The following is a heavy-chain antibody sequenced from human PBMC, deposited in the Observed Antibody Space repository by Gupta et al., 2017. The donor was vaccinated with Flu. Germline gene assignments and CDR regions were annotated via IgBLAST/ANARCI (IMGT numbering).Heavy chain of an antibody. Sequence: EVFLVESGGGLAHPGGAMRLSCAASGCDFNSYEMSWVRQAPGRGLEWVAFISSSAVTYYTDPVRCRFTISRDNANKLLYLQMSSLRGEDTAIYYCARGHWDNWGQGTLVTVSS. CDR3: ARGHWDN. CDR1: GCDFNSYE. D-gene: IGHD1-26*01. CDR2: ISSSAVT. J-gene: IGHJ4*02. V-gene: IGHV3-48*03.